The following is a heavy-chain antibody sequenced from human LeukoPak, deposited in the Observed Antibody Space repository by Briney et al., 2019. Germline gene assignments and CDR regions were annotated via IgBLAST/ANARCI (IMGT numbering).Heavy chain of an antibody. V-gene: IGHV4-61*02. D-gene: IGHD1-14*01. CDR3: ARDNLLWWFDP. Sequence: SETLSLTCTVSGYSISSGYYWSWIRQPAGKGLEWIGRIYTSGSTNYNPSLKSRVTISVDTSKNQFSLKLSSVTAADTAVYYCARDNLLWWFDPWGQGTLVTVSS. CDR2: IYTSGST. J-gene: IGHJ5*02. CDR1: GYSISSGYY.